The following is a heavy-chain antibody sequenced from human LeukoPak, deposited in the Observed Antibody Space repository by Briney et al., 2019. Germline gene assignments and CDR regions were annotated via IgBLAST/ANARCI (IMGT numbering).Heavy chain of an antibody. Sequence: ASVKVSCKASGYTFITYYMHWVRQAPGQGLEWMGVINPSSGSTSYAQKFQDRVTMTRDTSTSTVYMELSSLRSEDTAVYYCATVDTVTTTYFWGQGTLVTVSS. CDR2: INPSSGST. J-gene: IGHJ4*02. V-gene: IGHV1-46*01. CDR3: ATVDTVTTTYF. CDR1: GYTFITYY. D-gene: IGHD5-18*01.